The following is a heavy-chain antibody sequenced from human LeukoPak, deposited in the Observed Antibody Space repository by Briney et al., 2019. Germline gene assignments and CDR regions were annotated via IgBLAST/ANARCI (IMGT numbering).Heavy chain of an antibody. V-gene: IGHV4-30-2*01. CDR1: GGSISSGGYS. J-gene: IGHJ6*02. D-gene: IGHD2-21*02. Sequence: PSETLSLTCAVSGGSISSGGYSWSWIRQPPGKGLEWIGYIYHSGSTYYNPSLKSRVTISVDRSKNQFSLKLSSVTAADTAVYYCARDQVTPYGMDVWGQGTTVTVSS. CDR2: IYHSGST. CDR3: ARDQVTPYGMDV.